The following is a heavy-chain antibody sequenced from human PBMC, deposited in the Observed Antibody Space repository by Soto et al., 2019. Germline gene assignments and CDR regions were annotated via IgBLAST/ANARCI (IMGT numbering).Heavy chain of an antibody. V-gene: IGHV3-23*01. CDR2: ISGSGGST. CDR1: GFTFSSYA. Sequence: GGSLRLSCAAPGFTFSSYAMSWVRQAPGKGLEWVSAISGSGGSTYYADSVKGRFTISRDNSKNTLYLQMNSLRAEDTAVYYCAKVGLDHGDYESYYFDYWGQGTLVTVSS. CDR3: AKVGLDHGDYESYYFDY. J-gene: IGHJ4*02. D-gene: IGHD4-17*01.